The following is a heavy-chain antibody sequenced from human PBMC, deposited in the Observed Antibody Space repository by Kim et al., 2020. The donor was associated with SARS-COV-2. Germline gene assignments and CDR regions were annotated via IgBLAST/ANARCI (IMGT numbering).Heavy chain of an antibody. CDR2: ISYEGSTQ. J-gene: IGHJ5*02. Sequence: GGSLRLSCAASGFTFSSHAMHWVRQAPGKGLEWVALISYEGSTQKYTDSVKGRFTVSRDNSKNTLFQQMNSLRPEDTAVYYCARNLVGDTDLGPWGQGPLVTVSS. V-gene: IGHV3-30*04. CDR1: GFTFSSHA. CDR3: ARNLVGDTDLGP. D-gene: IGHD1-26*01.